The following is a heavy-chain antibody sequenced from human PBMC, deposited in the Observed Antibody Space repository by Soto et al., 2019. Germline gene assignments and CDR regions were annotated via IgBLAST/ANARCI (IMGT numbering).Heavy chain of an antibody. CDR1: GGSISSGGYY. CDR2: IYYSGST. Sequence: QVQLQESGPGLVKPSQTMSLTCTVSGGSISSGGYYWSWIRQHPGKGLEWIGYIYYSGSTYYNPSLKSRVTISVDTYKNQRSLKLSSVTAADTAVYYCARWGTVAKGVDYWGQGTLVTVSS. CDR3: ARWGTVAKGVDY. V-gene: IGHV4-31*03. D-gene: IGHD4-17*01. J-gene: IGHJ4*02.